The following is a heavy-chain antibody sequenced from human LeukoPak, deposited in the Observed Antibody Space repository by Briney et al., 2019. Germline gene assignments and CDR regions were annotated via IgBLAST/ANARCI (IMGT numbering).Heavy chain of an antibody. CDR3: ATLNRQWLVLD. J-gene: IGHJ4*02. CDR1: GFTFSSYA. D-gene: IGHD6-19*01. Sequence: LPGGSLRLSCAASGFTFSSYAMSWVRQAPGKGLEWVSAISGSGGSTYYADSVKGRFTISRDNSKNTLYLQMNSLRAEDTAVYYCATLNRQWLVLDWGQGTLVTVSS. CDR2: ISGSGGST. V-gene: IGHV3-23*01.